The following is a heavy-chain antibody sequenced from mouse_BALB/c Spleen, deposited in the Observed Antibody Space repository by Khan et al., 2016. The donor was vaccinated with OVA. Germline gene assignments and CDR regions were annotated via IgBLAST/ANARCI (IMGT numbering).Heavy chain of an antibody. CDR2: ISYSGVT. CDR3: ARGNYYGYYVDY. CDR1: GYSITSGYA. V-gene: IGHV3-2*02. J-gene: IGHJ2*01. D-gene: IGHD1-1*01. Sequence: EVKLEVSGPGLVKPSQSLSLTCTVTGYSITSGYAWNWIRQFPENKLEWMGYISYSGVTSYTPSLKSRISITRDTSKNQFFLQLNSVTTEDTATYYWARGNYYGYYVDYWGQGTTLTVSS.